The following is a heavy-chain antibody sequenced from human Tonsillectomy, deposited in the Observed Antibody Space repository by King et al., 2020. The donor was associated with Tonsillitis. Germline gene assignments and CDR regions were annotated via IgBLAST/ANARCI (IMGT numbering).Heavy chain of an antibody. D-gene: IGHD3-22*01. CDR3: ARSPYYYDSADAFDI. CDR2: IYSGGST. CDR1: GFTVSSNY. J-gene: IGHJ3*02. Sequence: VQLVESGGGLIQPGGSLRLSCAASGFTVSSNYMSWVRQAPGKGQEWVSVIYSGGSTFHADSVKGRFTISRDNSNNTLYLQMHSLRAEDTAVYYCARSPYYYDSADAFDIWGQGTMVTVSS. V-gene: IGHV3-53*01.